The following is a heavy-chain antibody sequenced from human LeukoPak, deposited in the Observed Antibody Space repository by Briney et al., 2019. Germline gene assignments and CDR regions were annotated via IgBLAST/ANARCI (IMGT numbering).Heavy chain of an antibody. CDR1: GFTFSDYA. CDR3: ARGPYCSGGTCYSLGEFDP. CDR2: ISGSGGST. Sequence: GGSLRLSCAVSGFTFSDYAMSWVRQAPGKGLEWVSHISGSGGSTYYADSVKGRFTISRDNSKNTLYLQMNSLRAEDTAVFYCARGPYCSGGTCYSLGEFDPWGQGTLVTVSS. J-gene: IGHJ5*02. D-gene: IGHD2-15*01. V-gene: IGHV3-23*01.